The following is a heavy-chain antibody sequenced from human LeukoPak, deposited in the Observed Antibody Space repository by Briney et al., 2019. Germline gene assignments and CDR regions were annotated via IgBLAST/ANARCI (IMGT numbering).Heavy chain of an antibody. Sequence: SETLSLTCTVSGDSVISGLYYWTWVRQPPGKGLEWIGEINHSGSTNYNPSLKSRVTISVDTSKNQFSLKLSSVTAADTAVYYCAREGYSGYDSRVDYWGQGTLVTVSS. CDR1: GDSVISGLYY. V-gene: IGHV4-34*01. J-gene: IGHJ4*02. CDR3: AREGYSGYDSRVDY. CDR2: INHSGST. D-gene: IGHD5-12*01.